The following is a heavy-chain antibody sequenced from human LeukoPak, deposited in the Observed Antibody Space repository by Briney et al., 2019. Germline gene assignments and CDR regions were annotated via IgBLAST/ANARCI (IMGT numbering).Heavy chain of an antibody. CDR1: GGSISRSSYW. CDR2: IHYGGTT. V-gene: IGHV4-39*01. Sequence: PSETPPLTWTVSGGSISRSSYWWDWIRQPPGMGLEWIGSIHYGGTTYYNPSLKSRVTISVDTSKMQFSLKLNSVTAADTAVYYCASRAMGTKSIDYWGQGTLVTVSS. D-gene: IGHD1-7*01. CDR3: ASRAMGTKSIDY. J-gene: IGHJ4*02.